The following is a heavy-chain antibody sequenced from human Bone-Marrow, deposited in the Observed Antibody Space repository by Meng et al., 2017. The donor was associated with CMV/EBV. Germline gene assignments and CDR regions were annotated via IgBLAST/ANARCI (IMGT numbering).Heavy chain of an antibody. J-gene: IGHJ6*02. Sequence: GGTLRLSCTASGFTFSSYEMNWVRQAPGKGLEWVSYISSTGSTIYYADSVKGRFTISRDNAKNSLYLQMNSLRAEDTAVYYCASRTIFGGVRRYGMDVWGQGTTVTVSS. D-gene: IGHD3-3*01. CDR1: GFTFSSYE. CDR2: ISSTGSTI. CDR3: ASRTIFGGVRRYGMDV. V-gene: IGHV3-48*03.